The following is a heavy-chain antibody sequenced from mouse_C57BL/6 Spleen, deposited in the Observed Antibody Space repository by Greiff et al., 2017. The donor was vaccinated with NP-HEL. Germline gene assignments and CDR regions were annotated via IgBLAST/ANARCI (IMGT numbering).Heavy chain of an antibody. CDR2: IWRGGST. J-gene: IGHJ4*01. CDR1: GFSLTSYG. CDR3: AKMTVITTVVATDYYAMDY. Sequence: QVQLQQSGPGLVQPSQSLSITCTVSGFSLTSYGVHWVRQSPGKGLEWLGVIWRGGSTDYNAAFMSRLSITKDNSKSQVFFKMNSLQADDTAIYYCAKMTVITTVVATDYYAMDYWGQGTSVTVSS. V-gene: IGHV2-5*01. D-gene: IGHD1-1*01.